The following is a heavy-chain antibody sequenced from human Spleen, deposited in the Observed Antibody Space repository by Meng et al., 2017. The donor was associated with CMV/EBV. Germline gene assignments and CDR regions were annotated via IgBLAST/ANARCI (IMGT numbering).Heavy chain of an antibody. Sequence: GESLKISCAASGFTFSSYGMHWVRQAPGKGLVWVSHINSDGTASDYADSVKGRFTISRDNSKNTMYLQMNRLRPEDTAVYYCGKIDYWGQGTLVTVSS. CDR1: GFTFSSYG. J-gene: IGHJ4*02. V-gene: IGHV3-NL1*01. CDR2: INSDGTAS. CDR3: GKIDY.